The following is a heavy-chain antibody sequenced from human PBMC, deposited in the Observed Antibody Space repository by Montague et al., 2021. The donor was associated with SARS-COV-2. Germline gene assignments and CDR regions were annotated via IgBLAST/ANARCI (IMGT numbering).Heavy chain of an antibody. CDR1: GFTFRTYE. J-gene: IGHJ4*02. D-gene: IGHD3-10*01. V-gene: IGHV3-48*03. CDR2: ISSSGSTI. Sequence: SLRLSCADSGFTFRTYEMNWVRQAPGKGLEWVSYISSSGSTIYYADSVKGRFTISRDNAKNSLYLQMNSLRAEDTAVYYCARDGRFGELDYWGQGTLVTVST. CDR3: ARDGRFGELDY.